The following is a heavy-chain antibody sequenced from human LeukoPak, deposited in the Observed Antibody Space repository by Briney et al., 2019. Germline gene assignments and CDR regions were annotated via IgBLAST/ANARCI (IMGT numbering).Heavy chain of an antibody. Sequence: SETLSLTCTVSGGSISSYYWSWIRQPPGKGLEWIGYIYYSGSTNYNPSPKSRVTISVDTSKNQFSLKLSSVTAADTAVYYCARTNTLDAFDIWGQGTMVTVSS. CDR2: IYYSGST. D-gene: IGHD1/OR15-1a*01. CDR1: GGSISSYY. CDR3: ARTNTLDAFDI. V-gene: IGHV4-59*01. J-gene: IGHJ3*02.